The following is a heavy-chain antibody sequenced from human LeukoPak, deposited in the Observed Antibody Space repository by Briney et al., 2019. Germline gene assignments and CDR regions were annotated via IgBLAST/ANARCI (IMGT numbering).Heavy chain of an antibody. V-gene: IGHV4-59*01. CDR3: ARTNAFDI. CDR1: GGSISPYH. J-gene: IGHJ3*02. Sequence: SETLSLTCTVSGGSISPYHWSWIRQPQGKGLEWIGYIYYSGSTNYNPSLKSRVTISVDTSKNQFSLRLSSVTAADTAVYYCARTNAFDIWGQGTMVTVSS. CDR2: IYYSGST.